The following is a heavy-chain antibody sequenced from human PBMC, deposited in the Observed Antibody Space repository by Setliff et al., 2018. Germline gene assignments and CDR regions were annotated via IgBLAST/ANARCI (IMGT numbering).Heavy chain of an antibody. CDR1: GYAFGSSG. Sequence: SVKVSCKASGYAFGSSGISWVRQAPGQGLEWMGGIIPMFGTTNYAQRFRGRVTITADESTTTAYLELSSLRSEDTAVYYCARVRDCSGGICHRGFHHYMDVWGKGTTVTVSS. CDR2: IIPMFGTT. CDR3: ARVRDCSGGICHRGFHHYMDV. V-gene: IGHV1-69*13. D-gene: IGHD2-15*01. J-gene: IGHJ6*03.